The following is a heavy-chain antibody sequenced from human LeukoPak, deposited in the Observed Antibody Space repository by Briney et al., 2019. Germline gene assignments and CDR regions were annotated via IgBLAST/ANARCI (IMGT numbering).Heavy chain of an antibody. CDR2: IYYSGST. J-gene: IGHJ4*02. CDR1: GGSISSSSYY. CDR3: ASLPTYSSGWNWSLINYFDY. V-gene: IGHV4-39*01. Sequence: PTETLSLTCTVSGGSISSSSYYWGWIRQPRGKGLEWIGSIYYSGSTYYNPSLKSRVTISVDTSKNQFSLKLSSVTAADTAVYYCASLPTYSSGWNWSLINYFDYWGQGTLVTVSS. D-gene: IGHD6-19*01.